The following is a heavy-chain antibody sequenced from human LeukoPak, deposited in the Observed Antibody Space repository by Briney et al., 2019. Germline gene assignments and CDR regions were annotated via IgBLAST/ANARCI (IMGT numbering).Heavy chain of an antibody. J-gene: IGHJ6*02. CDR2: MNPNSGRS. V-gene: IGHV1-8*01. Sequence: ASVKVSCKFSEYTLTQLSMHWVRQAPGQGLEWMGWMNPNSGRSGLAQKFQGTVTMTRDTSINTAYMEVRNLRFEDSAVYYCTRDHTSYYTMDVWGQGTAVTVSS. D-gene: IGHD2-2*02. CDR1: EYTLTQLS. CDR3: TRDHTSYYTMDV.